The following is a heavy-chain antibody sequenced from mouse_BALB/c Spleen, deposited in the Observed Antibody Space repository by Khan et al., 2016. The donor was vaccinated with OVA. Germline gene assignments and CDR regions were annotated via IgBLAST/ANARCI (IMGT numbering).Heavy chain of an antibody. Sequence: QVQLQQSGAELVRPGVSVKISCKGSGYTFTDYAMHWVKQSHAKSLEWIGVISTYYGDVDYSQKFKGQATMTVDRSSSTAYMELARLTSEVSAIYYCARGGKFDYWGQGTQVTVSA. CDR3: ARGGKFDY. V-gene: IGHV1S137*01. J-gene: IGHJ3*01. CDR1: GYTFTDYA. D-gene: IGHD1-1*02. CDR2: ISTYYGDV.